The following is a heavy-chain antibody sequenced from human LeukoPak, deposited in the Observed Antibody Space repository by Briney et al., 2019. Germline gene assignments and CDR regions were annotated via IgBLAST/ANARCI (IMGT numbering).Heavy chain of an antibody. CDR1: GGTFSSYA. D-gene: IGHD2-2*01. Sequence: ASVKVSCKASGGTFSSYAISWVRQAPGQGLEWMGWISAYNGNTNYAQKLQGRVTMTTDTSTSTAYMELRSLRSDDTAVYYCARTSTSCSYNWFDPWGQGTLVTVSS. J-gene: IGHJ5*02. V-gene: IGHV1-18*01. CDR2: ISAYNGNT. CDR3: ARTSTSCSYNWFDP.